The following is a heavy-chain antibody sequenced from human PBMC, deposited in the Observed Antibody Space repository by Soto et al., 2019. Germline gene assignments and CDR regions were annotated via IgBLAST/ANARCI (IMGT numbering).Heavy chain of an antibody. CDR2: ISSSSSYT. V-gene: IGHV3-11*06. Sequence: GGSLRLSCAASGFTFSDYYMSWIRQAPGKGLEWVSYISSSSSYTNYADSVKGRFTISRDNAKNSLYLQMNSLRAEDTAVYYCARDIARNQRHPQTSSGGTPWGQGTLVTVSS. J-gene: IGHJ5*02. D-gene: IGHD6-13*01. CDR3: ARDIARNQRHPQTSSGGTP. CDR1: GFTFSDYY.